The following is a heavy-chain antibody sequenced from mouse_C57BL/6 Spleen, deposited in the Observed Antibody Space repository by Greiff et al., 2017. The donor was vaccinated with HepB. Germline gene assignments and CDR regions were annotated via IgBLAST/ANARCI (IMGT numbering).Heavy chain of an antibody. V-gene: IGHV5-12*01. CDR3: ARPVLSLNYVWNYAMDY. CDR1: GFTFSDYY. CDR2: ISNGGGST. J-gene: IGHJ4*01. D-gene: IGHD2-1*01. Sequence: EVKVVESGGGLVQPGGSLKLSCAASGFTFSDYYMYWVRQTPEKRLEWVAYISNGGGSTYYPDTVKGRFTISRDNAKDTLYLQMSRLKSEDTAMYYCARPVLSLNYVWNYAMDYWGQGTSVTVSS.